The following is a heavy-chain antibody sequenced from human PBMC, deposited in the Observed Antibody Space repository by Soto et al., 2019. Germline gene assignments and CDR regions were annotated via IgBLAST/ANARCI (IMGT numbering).Heavy chain of an antibody. V-gene: IGHV3-73*01. CDR1: GFTFSGSA. J-gene: IGHJ3*02. CDR3: TGGPGDSSSWYLGAFDI. CDR2: IRSKANSYAT. Sequence: PGGSLRLSCAASGFTFSGSAMHWVRQASGKGLEWVGRIRSKANSYATAYAASVKGRFTISRDDSKNTAYLQMNSLKTEDTAVYYCTGGPGDSSSWYLGAFDIWGQGTMVTVSS. D-gene: IGHD6-13*01.